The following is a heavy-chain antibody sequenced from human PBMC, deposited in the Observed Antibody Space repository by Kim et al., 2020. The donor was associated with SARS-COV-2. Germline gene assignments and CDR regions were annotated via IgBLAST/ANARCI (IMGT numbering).Heavy chain of an antibody. D-gene: IGHD4-4*01. CDR2: VGSANNV. CDR1: GLNLSPFG. CDR3: TRAYMKYFDY. J-gene: IGHJ4*02. V-gene: IGHV3-21*05. Sequence: GGSLRLSCVVSGLNLSPFGMNWVRQAPGKGLEWVSYVGSANNVYYADSVKGRFTISRDNAKNSLYLQMTSLRVEDTAVYYCTRAYMKYFDYWDQGTLVTVSS.